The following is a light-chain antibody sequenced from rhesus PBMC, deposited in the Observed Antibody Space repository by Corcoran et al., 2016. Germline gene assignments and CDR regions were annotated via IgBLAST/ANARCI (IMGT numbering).Light chain of an antibody. J-gene: IGLJ1*01. CDR3: LSYSATNTDI. Sequence: QAALTQPRSVSGSPGPSVTLSCSGTSSDIGAYYYVSWYQHHPGTAPKVMIYAVSKRPSGVSDRFSGSKSGNTASLTISGLQAEDEAYYYCLSYSATNTDIFGGGTRLTVL. CDR1: SSDIGAYYY. V-gene: IGLV2-32*01. CDR2: AVS.